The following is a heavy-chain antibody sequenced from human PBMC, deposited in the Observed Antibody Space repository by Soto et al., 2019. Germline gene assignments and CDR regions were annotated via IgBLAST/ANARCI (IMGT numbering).Heavy chain of an antibody. CDR1: GYAFSFG. D-gene: IGHD3-10*01. V-gene: IGHV1-18*01. J-gene: IGHJ4*02. CDR3: ATYYFGSGSYYRFDN. Sequence: VQSGGEVKKPGASVRVSCKASGYAFSFGFSWVRQAPGQGLEWMGWISASDGSTNSAPRFRGRSTLTTDTSTNTAYMDLLSLTSDDTAVYFCATYYFGSGSYYRFDNWGQGTLVTVSS. CDR2: ISASDGST.